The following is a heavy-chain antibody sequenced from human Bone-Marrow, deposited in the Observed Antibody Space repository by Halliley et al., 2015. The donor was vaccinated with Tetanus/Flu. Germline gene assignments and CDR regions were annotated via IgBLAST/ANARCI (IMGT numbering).Heavy chain of an antibody. V-gene: IGHV4-39*01. CDR3: VRGPSGVGAVVPLFDY. Sequence: LRLSCSVSGGSVTSSDSLWAWIRQSPGKGLEWIGTIYYSGTTYYNPSLKSRVTMSVDTSRNQFSLQLTSVSAADTAVYYCVRGPSGVGAVVPLFDYWGQGNLVTVSS. D-gene: IGHD3-3*01. CDR2: IYYSGTT. CDR1: GGSVTSSDSL. J-gene: IGHJ4*02.